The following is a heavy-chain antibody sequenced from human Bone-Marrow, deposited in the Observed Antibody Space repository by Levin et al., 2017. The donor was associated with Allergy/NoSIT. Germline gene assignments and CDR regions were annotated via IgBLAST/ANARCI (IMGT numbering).Heavy chain of an antibody. CDR2: YDPEEVEI. V-gene: IGHV1-24*01. Sequence: GASVKVSCKISGHRITNLSMQWVRQAPGKGLEWMGGYDPEEVEIIYAQKFLGRVTMTEDASTDTAYMELSRLRSDDTAMYFCATGTLVGGSFGYYDYWGQGTLVTVSS. CDR3: ATGTLVGGSFGYYDY. D-gene: IGHD1-26*01. J-gene: IGHJ4*02. CDR1: GHRITNLS.